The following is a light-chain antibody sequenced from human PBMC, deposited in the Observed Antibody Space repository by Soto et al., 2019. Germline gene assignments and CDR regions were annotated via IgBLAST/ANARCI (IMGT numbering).Light chain of an antibody. CDR1: SGHSDYA. CDR3: QAWGTGGV. CDR2: VTSDGSH. J-gene: IGLJ3*02. Sequence: QSVLTQSPSASASPGASVKLTCTLSSGHSDYAIAWHQQQPEKGPRYLMKVTSDGSHTKGDGIPDRFSGSSSGVDRYLTISSLRSDDEADYYCQAWGTGGVFGGGTKVTVL. V-gene: IGLV4-69*01.